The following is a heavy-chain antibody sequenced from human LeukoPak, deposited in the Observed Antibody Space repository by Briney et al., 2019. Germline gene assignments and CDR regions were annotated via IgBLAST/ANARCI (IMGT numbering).Heavy chain of an antibody. Sequence: ASVKVSCKASGYTFTSYYMHWVRQAPGQGLEWMGIINPSGGSTSYAQKFQGRVTMTRDTSTSTAYMELSSLRSEDTAVYYCARDYDYVWGSYRYTNYYGMDVWGQGTTVTVSS. D-gene: IGHD3-16*02. J-gene: IGHJ6*02. CDR2: INPSGGST. CDR3: ARDYDYVWGSYRYTNYYGMDV. V-gene: IGHV1-46*01. CDR1: GYTFTSYY.